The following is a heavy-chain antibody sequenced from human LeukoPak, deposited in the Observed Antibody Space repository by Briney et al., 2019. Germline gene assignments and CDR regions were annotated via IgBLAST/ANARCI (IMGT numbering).Heavy chain of an antibody. CDR2: ITSTGFGK. CDR1: GFTFSSYA. CDR3: ATDSSSWNIFDS. D-gene: IGHD6-13*01. V-gene: IGHV3-23*01. J-gene: IGHJ5*01. Sequence: GGSLRLSCAASGFTFSSYAMSWVRQAPGKGLDWVSSITSTGFGKYYASSVKGRFTISRDNSKNTVLLQMDNLSDDDTAIYYCATDSSSWNIFDSWGQGTLVTVSS.